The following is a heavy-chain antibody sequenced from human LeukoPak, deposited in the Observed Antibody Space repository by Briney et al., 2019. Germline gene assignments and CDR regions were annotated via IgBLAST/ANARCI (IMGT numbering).Heavy chain of an antibody. CDR1: GGSFSGYY. Sequence: PSETLSLTCAVYGGSFSGYYWSWIRQPPGKGLEWIGEINHSGSTNYNPSLKSRVTISVDTSKNQFSLKLSSVTAADTAVYYCARTRVGATRRMKIDAFDIWGQGTMVTVSS. J-gene: IGHJ3*02. V-gene: IGHV4-34*01. CDR3: ARTRVGATRRMKIDAFDI. CDR2: INHSGST. D-gene: IGHD1-26*01.